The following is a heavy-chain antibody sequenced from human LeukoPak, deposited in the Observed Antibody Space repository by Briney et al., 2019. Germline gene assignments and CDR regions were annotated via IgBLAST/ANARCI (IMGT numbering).Heavy chain of an antibody. J-gene: IGHJ4*02. V-gene: IGHV3-7*03. D-gene: IGHD5-18*01. CDR3: ARAGGYSYGYFDY. CDR2: IKQDGSEK. Sequence: GGSLRLSCAASGFTFSSYWMSWVRQAPGKGLEWVVNIKQDGSEKYYVDSVKGRFTISRDNAKNSLYLQMNSLRAEDTAVYYCARAGGYSYGYFDYWGQGTLVTVSS. CDR1: GFTFSSYW.